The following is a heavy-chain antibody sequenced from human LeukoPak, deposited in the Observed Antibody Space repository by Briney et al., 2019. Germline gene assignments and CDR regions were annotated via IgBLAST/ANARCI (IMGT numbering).Heavy chain of an antibody. V-gene: IGHV4-30-4*01. CDR3: ARARGYYYDSSGYAY. CDR1: GGSISSGDYY. D-gene: IGHD3-22*01. CDR2: IYYSGST. Sequence: SQTLSLTCTVSGGSISSGDYYWSWIRQPPGKGLEWIGYIYYSGSTYYNPSLKSRVTISVDTSKNQFSLKLSSVTAADTAVYYCARARGYYYDSSGYAYWGQGTLVTVSS. J-gene: IGHJ4*02.